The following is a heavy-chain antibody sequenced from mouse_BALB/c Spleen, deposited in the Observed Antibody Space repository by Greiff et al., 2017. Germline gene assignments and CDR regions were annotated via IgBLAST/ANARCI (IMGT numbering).Heavy chain of an antibody. Sequence: QVHVKQSGAELVRPGVSVKISCKGSGYTFTDYAMHWVKQSHAKSLEWIGVISTYYGDASYNQKFKGKATMTVDKSSSTAYMELARLTSEDSAIYYCARDYGSSYRKVWYFDVWGAGTTVTVSS. D-gene: IGHD1-1*01. J-gene: IGHJ1*01. CDR2: ISTYYGDA. CDR1: GYTFTDYA. CDR3: ARDYGSSYRKVWYFDV. V-gene: IGHV1S137*01.